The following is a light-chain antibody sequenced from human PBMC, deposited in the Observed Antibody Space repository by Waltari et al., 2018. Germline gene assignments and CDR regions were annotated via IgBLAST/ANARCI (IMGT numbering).Light chain of an antibody. CDR3: QQYDTSPGT. Sequence: EIVLTQSPGTLSLSPGDTATLSCRASQSLSVAYLAWYQHKSGQAPRLLIYGASYRATGIPDRFSGSGSGTDFTLTITRLEPDDFAVYYCQQYDTSPGTFGQGTKREI. CDR2: GAS. J-gene: IGKJ2*01. V-gene: IGKV3-20*01. CDR1: QSLSVAY.